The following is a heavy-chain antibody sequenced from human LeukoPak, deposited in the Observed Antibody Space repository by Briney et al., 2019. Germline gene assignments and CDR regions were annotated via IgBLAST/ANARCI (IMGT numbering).Heavy chain of an antibody. CDR3: ARSSSWYSGYYYYYMDV. CDR1: GGSISSSNW. D-gene: IGHD6-13*01. V-gene: IGHV4-4*02. CDR2: INHSGST. Sequence: RPSETLSLTCTVSGGSISSSNWWSWVRQPPGKGLEWIGEINHSGSTNYNPSLKSRVTISVDTSKNQFSLKLSSVTAADTAVYYCARSSSWYSGYYYYYMDVWGKGTTVTVSS. J-gene: IGHJ6*03.